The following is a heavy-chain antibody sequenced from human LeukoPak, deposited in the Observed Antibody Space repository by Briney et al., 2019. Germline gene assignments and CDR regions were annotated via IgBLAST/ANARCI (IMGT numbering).Heavy chain of an antibody. V-gene: IGHV4-59*11. Sequence: PSETLSRTCTVSGGSISSHYWSWIRQPPGKGLEWIGYIYYSRSTNYNPSLKSRVTISVDTSKNQFSLKLSSVTAADTAVYYCARISDSSGYFGPSHAFDIWGQGTMVTVSS. CDR3: ARISDSSGYFGPSHAFDI. J-gene: IGHJ3*02. CDR1: GGSISSHY. CDR2: IYYSRST. D-gene: IGHD3-22*01.